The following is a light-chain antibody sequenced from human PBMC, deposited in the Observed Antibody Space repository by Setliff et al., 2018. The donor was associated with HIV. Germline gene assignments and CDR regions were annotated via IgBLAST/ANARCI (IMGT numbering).Light chain of an antibody. Sequence: QSVLTQPASVSGSPGQSITISCTGSSSDVGGYMSVSWYQQHPGEVPKLMIYDVTKRPSGVSNRFSGSKSGSTASLTLSGLQTEDEADYYFCSYAGSDAWIFGGGTKVTVL. J-gene: IGLJ2*01. CDR2: DVT. V-gene: IGLV2-23*02. CDR1: SSDVGGYMS. CDR3: CSYAGSDAWI.